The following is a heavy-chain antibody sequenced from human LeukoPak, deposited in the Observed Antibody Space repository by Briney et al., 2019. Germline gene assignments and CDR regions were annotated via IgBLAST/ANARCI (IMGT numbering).Heavy chain of an antibody. CDR2: FYRGGNT. CDR3: ATSKSATYDGLAL. J-gene: IGHJ3*01. D-gene: IGHD2-15*01. Sequence: PGGSLRLSCAVSGFTVSSGHMHWVRQAPGQGLEWVATFYRGGNTYHADSVKGRLTVSRDNLKNTVSLQMDSLRAEDTAVYYCATSKSATYDGLALWGQGTRVTVSS. V-gene: IGHV3-53*01. CDR1: GFTVSSGH.